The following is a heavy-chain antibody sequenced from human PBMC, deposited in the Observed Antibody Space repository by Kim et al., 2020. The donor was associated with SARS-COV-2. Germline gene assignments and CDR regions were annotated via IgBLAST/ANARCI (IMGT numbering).Heavy chain of an antibody. CDR2: STT. D-gene: IGHD1-26*01. CDR3: VSDWSYSYDY. Sequence: STTSHADSVKGRFTISRDNAKNTVYLQMNSLRADDTAMYYCVSDWSYSYDYWGQGIPVTVSS. V-gene: IGHV3-74*01. J-gene: IGHJ4*02.